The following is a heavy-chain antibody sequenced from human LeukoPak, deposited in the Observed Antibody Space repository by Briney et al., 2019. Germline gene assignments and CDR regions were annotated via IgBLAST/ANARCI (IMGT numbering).Heavy chain of an antibody. J-gene: IGHJ4*02. CDR1: GDIFTGSF. V-gene: IGHV1-2*02. Sequence: ASVKVSRKASGDIFTGSFIHWVRQAPGQGLEWMGWINSHTGGTKLAQKFQGRVTMTRDTSISTAYMELSSLRSDDTVVYYCARADPVAYWGQGSHVTVSS. CDR3: ARADPVAY. CDR2: INSHTGGT.